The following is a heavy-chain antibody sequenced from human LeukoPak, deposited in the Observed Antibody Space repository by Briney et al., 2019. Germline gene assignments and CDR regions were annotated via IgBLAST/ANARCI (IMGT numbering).Heavy chain of an antibody. CDR2: VSGYNGNT. CDR3: ARDRPVMITFGGVIIAAY. V-gene: IGHV1-18*01. J-gene: IGHJ4*02. CDR1: GYTFTSHG. D-gene: IGHD3-16*01. Sequence: ASVKVSCKASGYTFTSHGINWLRQAPGQGLEWLGWVSGYNGNTDYAQKFQGRVTMTTDRSTNTVYMELRSLRSDDTAVYYCARDRPVMITFGGVIIAAYWGQGTLVSVSS.